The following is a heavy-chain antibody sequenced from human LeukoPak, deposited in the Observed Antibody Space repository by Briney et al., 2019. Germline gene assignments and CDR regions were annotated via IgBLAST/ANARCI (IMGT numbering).Heavy chain of an antibody. D-gene: IGHD3-9*01. J-gene: IGHJ5*02. V-gene: IGHV3-69-1*02. CDR3: ARDNYDVLTGYYVHYFDP. CDR1: GFSFNTYS. CDR2: INDDTP. Sequence: GGSLRLSCTTSGFSFNTYSMSWVRQAPGKGLEWVSAINDDTPYYTDSVKGRFTISRDNAKNSLYLQMNSLRAEDTAVYYCARDNYDVLTGYYVHYFDPWGQGTLVTVSS.